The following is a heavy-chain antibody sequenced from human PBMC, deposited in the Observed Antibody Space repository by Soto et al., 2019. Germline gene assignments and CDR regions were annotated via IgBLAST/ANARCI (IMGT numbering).Heavy chain of an antibody. Sequence: PSETLSLTCTVSGGSIISHYWNWIRQSPGKGLEWIGYIYYSGSTKYNPSLKSRVTISVDTSKNQFSLKLSSVTAADTAMYYCARGDYSSGDYFDYWGQGTLVTVSS. D-gene: IGHD6-25*01. V-gene: IGHV4-59*11. CDR2: IYYSGST. J-gene: IGHJ4*02. CDR3: ARGDYSSGDYFDY. CDR1: GGSIISHY.